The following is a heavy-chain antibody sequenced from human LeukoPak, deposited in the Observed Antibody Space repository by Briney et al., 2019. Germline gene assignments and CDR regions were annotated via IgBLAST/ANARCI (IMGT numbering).Heavy chain of an antibody. CDR3: ARGLAAAGIHVSPNSYYYGMDV. CDR2: ISYDGSNK. Sequence: QAGGSLRLSCAASGFTFSSYAMHWVRQAPGKGLEWVAVISYDGSNKYYADSVKGRFTISRDNSKNTLYLQMNSLRAEDTAVYYCARGLAAAGIHVSPNSYYYGMDVWGQGTTVTVSS. J-gene: IGHJ6*02. V-gene: IGHV3-30*04. CDR1: GFTFSSYA. D-gene: IGHD6-13*01.